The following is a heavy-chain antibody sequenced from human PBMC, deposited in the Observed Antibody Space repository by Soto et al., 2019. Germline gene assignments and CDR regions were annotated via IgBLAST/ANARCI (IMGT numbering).Heavy chain of an antibody. CDR1: GDSISSGDYY. D-gene: IGHD6-13*01. V-gene: IGHV4-31*03. J-gene: IGHJ4*01. Sequence: SETLSLTCTVSGDSISSGDYYWSWIRQRPGKGLEWIGIIYYSGSTYYSPSLKSRVTISLDTSKNQFSLKLSSVTAADTAFYYCARGVASSGFFYYFDSWGHGPLVTVS. CDR3: ARGVASSGFFYYFDS. CDR2: IYYSGST.